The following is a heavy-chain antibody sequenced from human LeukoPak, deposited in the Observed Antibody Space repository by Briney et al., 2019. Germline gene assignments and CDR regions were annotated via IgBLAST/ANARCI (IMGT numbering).Heavy chain of an antibody. D-gene: IGHD3-22*01. J-gene: IGHJ5*02. V-gene: IGHV1-69*05. CDR2: IIPIFGTA. CDR3: ARDYIGGYAPFDP. CDR1: GGTFSSYA. Sequence: SVKVSCKACGGTFSSYAISWVRQAPGQGLEWMGGIIPIFGTANYAQKFQGRVTITTDESTSTAYMELSSLRSEDTAVYYCARDYIGGYAPFDPWGQGTLVTVSS.